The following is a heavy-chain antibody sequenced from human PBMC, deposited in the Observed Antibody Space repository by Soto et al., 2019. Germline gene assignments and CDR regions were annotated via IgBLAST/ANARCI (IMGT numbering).Heavy chain of an antibody. D-gene: IGHD3-10*01. CDR3: ARKGYYPSGRINLFDS. Sequence: SETLSLTCTVARHTINSDCYWGWIRKPPGKGLEWIGSIYPGGGTYYNPSLKSRVTISIDTSKNQFSLRPTSVTAADTAMYYCARKGYYPSGRINLFDSWGQGTLVTVSS. V-gene: IGHV4-38-2*02. J-gene: IGHJ4*02. CDR2: IYPGGGT. CDR1: RHTINSDCY.